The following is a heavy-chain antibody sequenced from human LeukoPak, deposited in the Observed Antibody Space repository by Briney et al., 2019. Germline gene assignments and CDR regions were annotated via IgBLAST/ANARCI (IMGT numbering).Heavy chain of an antibody. Sequence: GGSLRLSCAASGFTFSSYGMHWVRQAPCKGLEWVAVIWYDGSNKYYADSVKGRFTISRDNSKNTLYLQMNSLRAEDTAVYYCAREGSVRQLCLDYWGQGTLVTVSS. CDR3: AREGSVRQLCLDY. J-gene: IGHJ4*02. CDR2: IWYDGSNK. D-gene: IGHD2-2*01. V-gene: IGHV3-33*01. CDR1: GFTFSSYG.